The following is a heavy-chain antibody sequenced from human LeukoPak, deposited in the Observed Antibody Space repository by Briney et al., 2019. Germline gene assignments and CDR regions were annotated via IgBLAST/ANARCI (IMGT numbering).Heavy chain of an antibody. V-gene: IGHV4-39*07. Sequence: SETLSLTCTVSGGSISSSSYYWGWIRQPPGKGLEWIGSIYYSGSTYYNPSLKSRVTISVDTSKNQFSLKLSSVTAADTAVYYCASLTTTHYYFDYWGQGTLVTVSS. CDR2: IYYSGST. J-gene: IGHJ4*02. CDR1: GGSISSSSYY. D-gene: IGHD4-11*01. CDR3: ASLTTTHYYFDY.